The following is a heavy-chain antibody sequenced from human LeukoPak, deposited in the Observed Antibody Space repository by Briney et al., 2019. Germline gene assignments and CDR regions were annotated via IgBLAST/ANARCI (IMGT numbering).Heavy chain of an antibody. V-gene: IGHV3-23*01. CDR3: ARERLYSGSYTYDC. D-gene: IGHD1-26*01. Sequence: PGGSLRLSCAASGFTFSSYAMSWVRQAPGKGLEWVSAISGSGGSTYYADSVKGRFTISRDNSKNTLYLQMNGLRAEDTAVYYCARERLYSGSYTYDCWGQGTLVTVSS. J-gene: IGHJ4*02. CDR1: GFTFSSYA. CDR2: ISGSGGST.